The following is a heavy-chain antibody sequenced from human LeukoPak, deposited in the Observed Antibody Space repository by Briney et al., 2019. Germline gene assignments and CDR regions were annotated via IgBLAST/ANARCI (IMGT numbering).Heavy chain of an antibody. J-gene: IGHJ4*02. CDR2: ISWNSGSI. Sequence: GGSLRLSCTASGFTLSSYAMHWVRQAPGKGLEWVSGISWNSGSIGYADSVKGRFTISRDNAKNSLYLQMNSLRAEDTALYYCAKDDNYYGSGSYNHADYWGQGTLVTVSS. CDR3: AKDDNYYGSGSYNHADY. CDR1: GFTLSSYA. V-gene: IGHV3-9*01. D-gene: IGHD3-10*01.